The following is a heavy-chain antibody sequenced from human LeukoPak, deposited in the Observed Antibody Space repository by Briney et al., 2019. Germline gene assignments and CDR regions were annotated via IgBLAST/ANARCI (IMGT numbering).Heavy chain of an antibody. CDR1: GGTFSSYA. Sequence: ASVKVSCKASGGTFSSYAISWVRQAPGQGLEWMGRIIPIFGIANYAQKFQGRVTITADKSTSTAYMELSSLRSEDTAVNYCARGFQYNWNFKGFDPWGQGTLVTVSS. J-gene: IGHJ5*02. CDR2: IIPIFGIA. V-gene: IGHV1-69*04. CDR3: ARGFQYNWNFKGFDP. D-gene: IGHD1-7*01.